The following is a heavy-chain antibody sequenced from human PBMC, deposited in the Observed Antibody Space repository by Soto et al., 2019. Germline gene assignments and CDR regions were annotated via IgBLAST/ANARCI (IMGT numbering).Heavy chain of an antibody. CDR2: ISSTSGTL. D-gene: IGHD4-4*01. CDR1: GFTLNTYS. CDR3: ARGIREGNYAAFDL. Sequence: TGGSLRLSCAASGFTLNTYSMNWVRQVPGKGLEWVSYISSTSGTLYYADSVKGRFTISRDNAQNSLFLQMNSLRDEDTAVYYCARGIREGNYAAFDLWGQGTMVTVSS. J-gene: IGHJ3*01. V-gene: IGHV3-48*02.